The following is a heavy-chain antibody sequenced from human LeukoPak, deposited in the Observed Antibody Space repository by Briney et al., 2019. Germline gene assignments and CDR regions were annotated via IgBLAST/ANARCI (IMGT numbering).Heavy chain of an antibody. J-gene: IGHJ4*02. CDR2: INPNSGGT. V-gene: IGHV1-2*02. D-gene: IGHD3-10*01. CDR3: AKDLSGECFDY. CDR1: GYTFTGYY. Sequence: ASVKVSCKASGYTFTGYYMHWVRQAPGQGLEWMGWINPNSGGTNYAQKVQGRVTMTRDTSISTAYMELSRLRSDDTGVYYCAKDLSGECFDYWGQGTLVTVSS.